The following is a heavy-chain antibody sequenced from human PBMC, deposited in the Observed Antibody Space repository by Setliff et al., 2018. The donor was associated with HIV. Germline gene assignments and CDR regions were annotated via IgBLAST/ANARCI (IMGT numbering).Heavy chain of an antibody. V-gene: IGHV1-8*01. Sequence: ASVKVSCKASGYTFTSYDVNWVRQATGQGLEWMGWMNPNSGNTGYAQKFQGRVTMTRNTSISTAYMELSSPTSEDTAVYYCARGRRNYFYYYYYYMDVWGKGTTVTVPS. D-gene: IGHD1-7*01. CDR2: MNPNSGNT. CDR3: ARGRRNYFYYYYYYMDV. CDR1: GYTFTSYD. J-gene: IGHJ6*03.